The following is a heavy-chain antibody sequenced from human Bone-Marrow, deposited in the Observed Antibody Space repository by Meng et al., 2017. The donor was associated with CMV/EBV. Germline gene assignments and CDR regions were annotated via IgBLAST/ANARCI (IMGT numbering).Heavy chain of an antibody. CDR1: GGSISSSSYY. Sequence: SETLSLTCTVSGGSISSSSYYWGWIRQPPGKGLEWIGSIYYSGSTYYNPSLKSRVTISVDTSKNQFSLKLSSVTAADTAVYYCARGLPRFWSGSSFDYWGQGTLVTV. CDR3: ARGLPRFWSGSSFDY. D-gene: IGHD3-3*01. J-gene: IGHJ4*02. CDR2: IYYSGST. V-gene: IGHV4-39*07.